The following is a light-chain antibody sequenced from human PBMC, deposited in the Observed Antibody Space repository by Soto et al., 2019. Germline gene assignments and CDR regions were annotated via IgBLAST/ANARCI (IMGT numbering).Light chain of an antibody. CDR3: QRDGSSPLIT. CDR2: GTS. Sequence: IALWQSLGALSLYTGERATXXXXXXQSVSSSSLAWYQQRPGQAPRLLIYGTSSRATGIPDRFSGSGSGTDFTLTISRLEPEDFAMYFCQRDGSSPLITFGQRTLPEI. CDR1: QSVSSSS. V-gene: IGKV3-20*01. J-gene: IGKJ5*01.